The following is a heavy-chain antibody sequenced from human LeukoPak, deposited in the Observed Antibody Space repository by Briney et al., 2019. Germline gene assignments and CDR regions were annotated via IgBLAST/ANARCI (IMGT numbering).Heavy chain of an antibody. J-gene: IGHJ6*03. V-gene: IGHV1-2*02. D-gene: IGHD2-15*01. Sequence: ASVKVSCKASGYTFTSYGISWVRQAPGQGLEWMGWINPNSGGTNYAQKFQGRVTITRDTSISTAYMELSRLRSDDTAVYYCARDRRGYCSGGSCYYYYYMDVWGKGTTVTISS. CDR2: INPNSGGT. CDR3: ARDRRGYCSGGSCYYYYYMDV. CDR1: GYTFTSYG.